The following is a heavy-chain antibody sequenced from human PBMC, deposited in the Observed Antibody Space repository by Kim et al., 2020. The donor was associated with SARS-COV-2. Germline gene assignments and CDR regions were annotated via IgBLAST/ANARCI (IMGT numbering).Heavy chain of an antibody. CDR1: GFTFTENW. CDR3: VKEGARYFDH. V-gene: IGHV3-74*01. J-gene: IGHJ4*02. CDR2: VYSDGSTS. Sequence: GGSLRLSCTASGFTFTENWLHWVRQGPGKGLLWLINVYSDGSTSGYADSVKGRFTVSRDNAKNTVYLQMNSLRVEDTGIYYCVKEGARYFDHWGKGTLVT. D-gene: IGHD3-16*01.